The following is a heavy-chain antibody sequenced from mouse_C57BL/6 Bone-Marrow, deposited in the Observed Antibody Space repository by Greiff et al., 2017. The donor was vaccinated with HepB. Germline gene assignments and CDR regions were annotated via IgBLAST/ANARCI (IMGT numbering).Heavy chain of an antibody. CDR3: ARGGELGGGAY. CDR1: GFTFSSYA. Sequence: EVKLVESGGGLVKPGGSLKLSCAASGFTFSSYAMSWVRQTPEKRLEWVATISDGGSYTYYPDNVKGRFTISRDNAKNNLYLQMSHLKSEDTAMYYCARGGELGGGAYWGQGTLVTVSA. CDR2: ISDGGSYT. D-gene: IGHD4-1*01. J-gene: IGHJ3*01. V-gene: IGHV5-4*03.